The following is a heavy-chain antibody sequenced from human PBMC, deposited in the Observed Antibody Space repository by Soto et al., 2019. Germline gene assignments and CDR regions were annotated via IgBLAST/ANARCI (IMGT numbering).Heavy chain of an antibody. CDR1: GGSFSGYY. CDR2: INYNGNT. J-gene: IGHJ4*02. CDR3: AREGNLGRWLQPLDF. Sequence: SETLSLTCAVYGGSFSGYYLSWIRQPPGKGLEWIGKINYNGNTKYNPSLKSRVTMSLDTSKNQFSLRLISVTAADTAKYFCAREGNLGRWLQPLDFWGQGTLVTVSS. V-gene: IGHV4-34*10. D-gene: IGHD5-12*01.